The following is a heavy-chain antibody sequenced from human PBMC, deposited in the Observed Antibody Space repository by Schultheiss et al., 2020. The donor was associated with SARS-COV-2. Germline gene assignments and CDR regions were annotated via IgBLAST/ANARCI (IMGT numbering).Heavy chain of an antibody. CDR3: ARGPEVVPAAIVPHYGMDV. CDR2: ISGSGGST. Sequence: GESLKISCAASGFTVSSNYMSWVRQAPGKGLEWVSAISGSGGSTYYADSVKGRFTISRDNSKNSLYLQMNSLRAEDTAVYYCARGPEVVPAAIVPHYGMDVWGQGTTVTVSS. CDR1: GFTVSSNY. J-gene: IGHJ6*02. D-gene: IGHD2-2*01. V-gene: IGHV3-23*01.